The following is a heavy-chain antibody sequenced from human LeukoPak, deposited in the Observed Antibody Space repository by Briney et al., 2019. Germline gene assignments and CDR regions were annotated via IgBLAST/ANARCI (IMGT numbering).Heavy chain of an antibody. CDR3: ARGAPVDGYNFFDY. Sequence: ASVRVSCKASGYTFTSYGISWVRQAPGQGLEWMGWISAYNGNTNYAQKLQGRVTMTTDTSTSTAYMELRSLRSDDTAVYYCARGAPVDGYNFFDYWGQGTLVTVSS. J-gene: IGHJ4*02. CDR2: ISAYNGNT. D-gene: IGHD5-24*01. V-gene: IGHV1-18*01. CDR1: GYTFTSYG.